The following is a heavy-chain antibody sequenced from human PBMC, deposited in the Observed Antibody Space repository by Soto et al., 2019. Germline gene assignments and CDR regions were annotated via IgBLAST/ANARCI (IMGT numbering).Heavy chain of an antibody. CDR2: ISSGGSAI. D-gene: IGHD5-12*01. CDR3: ARVARYNESPVDY. CDR1: GFTLSSYE. V-gene: IGHV3-48*03. J-gene: IGHJ4*02. Sequence: PGGSLRLSCAASGFTLSSYEMIWVRQAPEKGLEWVSYISSGGSAIYYADSVKGRFTISRDSAKNSLYLQMNSLRAEDTAVYYCARVARYNESPVDYWGQGTLVTVSS.